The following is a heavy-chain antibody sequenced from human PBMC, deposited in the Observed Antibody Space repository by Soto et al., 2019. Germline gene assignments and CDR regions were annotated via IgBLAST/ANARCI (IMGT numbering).Heavy chain of an antibody. Sequence: QVQLQESGPGLVKPSQTLSLTCTVSGVSISSGGYSWSWIRQHPGKGLEWLGYIYYSGSTYYNPSLKSRVTISVETSKNQFSLKLSSVTAADTAVYYCARQAYCGGDCYPYLDYWGQGTLVTVSS. V-gene: IGHV4-31*03. CDR2: IYYSGST. J-gene: IGHJ4*02. D-gene: IGHD2-21*02. CDR1: GVSISSGGYS. CDR3: ARQAYCGGDCYPYLDY.